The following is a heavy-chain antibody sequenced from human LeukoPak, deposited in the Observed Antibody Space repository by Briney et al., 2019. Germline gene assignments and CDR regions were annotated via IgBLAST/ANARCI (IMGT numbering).Heavy chain of an antibody. D-gene: IGHD3-22*01. CDR3: ATLYYYDSSGYYPFDY. Sequence: SETLSLTCTVSGGSISSSGYYWSWIRQPPGKGLEWIGTIYYSGSAYYNPSLKTQVTISVDTSKNQFSLKLSSVTAADTAVYYCATLYYYDSSGYYPFDYWGQGTLVTVSS. CDR2: IYYSGSA. J-gene: IGHJ4*02. V-gene: IGHV4-39*01. CDR1: GGSISSSGYY.